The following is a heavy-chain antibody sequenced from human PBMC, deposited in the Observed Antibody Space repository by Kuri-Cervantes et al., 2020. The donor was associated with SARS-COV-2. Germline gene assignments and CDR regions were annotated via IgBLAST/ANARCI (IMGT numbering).Heavy chain of an antibody. CDR2: MNPNSGNT. D-gene: IGHD2-2*02. Sequence: ASVKVSCKASGYTFTGYYMHWVRQAPGQGLEWMGWMNPNSGNTGYAQKFQGRVTMTRNTSISTAYMELSSLRSEDTAVYYCASHLGPAAISDYYYYMDVWGKGTMVTGSS. J-gene: IGHJ6*03. CDR1: GYTFTGYY. V-gene: IGHV1-8*02. CDR3: ASHLGPAAISDYYYYMDV.